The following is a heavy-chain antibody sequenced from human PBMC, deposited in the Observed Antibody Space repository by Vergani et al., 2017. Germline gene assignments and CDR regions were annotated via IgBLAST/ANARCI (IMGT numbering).Heavy chain of an antibody. CDR1: FDSIRNLY. CDR2: IHYSENT. V-gene: IGHV4-59*11. D-gene: IGHD6-19*01. J-gene: IGHJ5*02. Sequence: QVQLQESGPGLVKSSETLSLTCSVSFDSIRNLYCNWIRQPPGKGLEWIGSIHYSENTNYNPSLKTRVTISVDTSKNQFSLTLTSVTAADTAVYYCASDTHSGQRAHRWGQGILVTVPS. CDR3: ASDTHSGQRAHR.